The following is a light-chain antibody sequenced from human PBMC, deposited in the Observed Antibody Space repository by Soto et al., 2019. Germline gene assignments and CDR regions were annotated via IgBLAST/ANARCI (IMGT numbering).Light chain of an antibody. CDR3: QSYDSSLSGWV. Sequence: QSVLTQPPSVSGAPGQRVTTSCTGSSSKIGAGYDVHWYQQLPGTAPKLLIYGNSNRPSGVPDRFSGSKTGTSASLAITGLQAEDEADYYCQSYDSSLSGWVFGGGTKLTVL. CDR2: GNS. CDR1: SSKIGAGYD. J-gene: IGLJ3*02. V-gene: IGLV1-40*01.